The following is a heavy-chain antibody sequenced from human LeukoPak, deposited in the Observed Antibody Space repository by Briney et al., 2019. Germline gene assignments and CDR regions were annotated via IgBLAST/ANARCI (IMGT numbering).Heavy chain of an antibody. Sequence: GEGSCQAFGGTLNSPGFSWVRPAPGQRVEWGGGIIPIFGATNYAEKFQGRVTITTDDSTSTGYMELSSLTSEDTAVYYCARRWPHSSGYYLFDYWGQGTLVTVSS. CDR2: IIPIFGAT. V-gene: IGHV1-69*05. CDR1: GGTLNSPG. CDR3: ARRWPHSSGYYLFDY. D-gene: IGHD3-22*01. J-gene: IGHJ4*02.